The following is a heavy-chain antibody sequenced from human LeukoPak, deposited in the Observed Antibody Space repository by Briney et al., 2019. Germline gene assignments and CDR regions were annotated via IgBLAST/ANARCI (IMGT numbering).Heavy chain of an antibody. CDR1: GYSVSSGYY. CDR2: IYHSGTT. J-gene: IGHJ4*02. CDR3: ARELRFLEWLFAPRFDY. Sequence: KPSETLSLTCTVSGYSVSSGYYWGWIRQPPGKGLEWLGSIYHSGTTYYNPSLKSRVTISVDASKNQFSLKLSSVTAADTAVYYCARELRFLEWLFAPRFDYWGQGTLVTVSS. D-gene: IGHD3-3*01. V-gene: IGHV4-38-2*02.